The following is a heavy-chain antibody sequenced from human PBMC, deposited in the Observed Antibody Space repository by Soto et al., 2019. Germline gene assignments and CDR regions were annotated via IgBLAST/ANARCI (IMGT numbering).Heavy chain of an antibody. Sequence: EVQLVESGGGLVQPGGSLRLSCAASGFTFSSYSMNWVRQAPGKGLEWVSYISSSSSTIYYADSVKGRFTTSRDNAKNSLYLQMNSLRAEDTAVYYCARDRYIVVVPAASSDAFDIWGQGTMVTVSS. V-gene: IGHV3-48*01. D-gene: IGHD2-2*01. CDR2: ISSSSSTI. CDR3: ARDRYIVVVPAASSDAFDI. CDR1: GFTFSSYS. J-gene: IGHJ3*02.